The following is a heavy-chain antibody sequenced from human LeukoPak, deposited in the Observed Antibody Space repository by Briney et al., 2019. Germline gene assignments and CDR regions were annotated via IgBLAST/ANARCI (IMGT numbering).Heavy chain of an antibody. V-gene: IGHV3-30*03. CDR1: GFTFSSYG. J-gene: IGHJ4*02. Sequence: GGSLRLSCVASGFTFSSYGMHWVRQAPGKGLEWVAVISNDGSNKYYADSVKGRFTISRDNSKNTLYLQMNSLSVEDTAVYYCARVGYYASGPFSYFDYWGQGTLVTVSS. CDR2: ISNDGSNK. CDR3: ARVGYYASGPFSYFDY. D-gene: IGHD3-10*01.